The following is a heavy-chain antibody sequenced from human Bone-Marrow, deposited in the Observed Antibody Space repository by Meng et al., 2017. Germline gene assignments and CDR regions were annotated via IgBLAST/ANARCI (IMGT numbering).Heavy chain of an antibody. D-gene: IGHD6-13*01. CDR3: ARDPSSSSWYFDY. Sequence: GGSLRLSCAASGFTFSSYAMHWVRQAPGKGLEWVAVISYDGSNKYYADSVKGRFTISRDNSKNTLYLQMNSLRAEDTAVYYCARDPSSSSWYFDYWGQGTLVTVSS. CDR1: GFTFSSYA. J-gene: IGHJ4*02. V-gene: IGHV3-30*04. CDR2: ISYDGSNK.